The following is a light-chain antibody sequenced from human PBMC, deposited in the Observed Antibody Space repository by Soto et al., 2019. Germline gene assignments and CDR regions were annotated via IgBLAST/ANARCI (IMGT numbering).Light chain of an antibody. J-gene: IGKJ1*01. CDR2: AAS. CDR3: QQSHSTWT. CDR1: QSISSY. Sequence: DIQVTQSPSSLSASVGDRVTITCRASQSISSYLNWYQQKPGKAPQPLIYAASSLQSGVPSRFSGSGSGTDFTLTISSLQPEDFATYYCQQSHSTWTFGQGTKV. V-gene: IGKV1-39*01.